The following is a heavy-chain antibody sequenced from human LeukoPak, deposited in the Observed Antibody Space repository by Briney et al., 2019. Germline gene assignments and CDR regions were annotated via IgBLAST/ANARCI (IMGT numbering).Heavy chain of an antibody. Sequence: SETLSLTCTVSGDSINSSSYYWGWIRQPPGKGLEWIGEINHSGSTNYNPSLKSRVTISVDTSKNQFSLKLSSVTAADTAVYYCARGVGMVYAMSYYYGMDVWGQGTTVTVSS. J-gene: IGHJ6*02. CDR2: INHSGST. CDR1: GDSINSSSYY. D-gene: IGHD2-8*01. CDR3: ARGVGMVYAMSYYYGMDV. V-gene: IGHV4-39*07.